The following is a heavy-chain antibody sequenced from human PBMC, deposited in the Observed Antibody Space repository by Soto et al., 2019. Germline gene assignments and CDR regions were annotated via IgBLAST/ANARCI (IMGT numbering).Heavy chain of an antibody. Sequence: GGSLRLSCAASGFTFSSYSMHWVRQAPGKGLEWVAVISNDAINKYYADSVKGRLTISRDNSKNTLYLQMNSLRAEDTAVYYCATELELRRYFDYWGQGTLVTVSS. V-gene: IGHV3-30*03. CDR1: GFTFSSYS. CDR3: ATELELRRYFDY. J-gene: IGHJ4*02. CDR2: ISNDAINK. D-gene: IGHD3-16*01.